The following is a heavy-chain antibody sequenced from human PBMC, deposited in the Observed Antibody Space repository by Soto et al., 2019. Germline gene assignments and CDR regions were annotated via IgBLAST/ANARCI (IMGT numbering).Heavy chain of an antibody. D-gene: IGHD5-12*01. CDR2: INSDGTIT. Sequence: APGRGLVWVSRINSDGTITDYADSVKGRFTISRDNAKNTVYLQMNSLRAEDTAVYYCARATGYNTPPDYWGQGILVTVSS. CDR3: ARATGYNTPPDY. J-gene: IGHJ4*02. V-gene: IGHV3-74*01.